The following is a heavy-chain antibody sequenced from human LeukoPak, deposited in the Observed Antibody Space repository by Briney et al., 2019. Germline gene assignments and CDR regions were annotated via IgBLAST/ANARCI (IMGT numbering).Heavy chain of an antibody. Sequence: PGGSLRLSCAASGFTFSSCAMSWVRQAPGKGLEWVSAISGSGGSTYYADSVKGRFTISRDNSKNTLYLQMNSLRAEDTAVYYCAKSKRSYYGDYVLTEYFQHWGQGTLVTVSS. CDR3: AKSKRSYYGDYVLTEYFQH. V-gene: IGHV3-23*01. CDR2: ISGSGGST. D-gene: IGHD4-17*01. J-gene: IGHJ1*01. CDR1: GFTFSSCA.